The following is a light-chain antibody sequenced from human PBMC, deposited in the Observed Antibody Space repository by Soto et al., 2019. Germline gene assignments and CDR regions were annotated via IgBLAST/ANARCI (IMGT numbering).Light chain of an antibody. Sequence: QSVLTQPRSVSESPGQSVTISCTGTSSDVGGYNYVSWYQQHPGKAPKLMIYDVSKRPSGVPDHFSGSKSGNTASLTISGLRAEDEADYYCCSYAGTPYVFGTGTKVTVL. CDR1: SSDVGGYNY. J-gene: IGLJ1*01. CDR2: DVS. CDR3: CSYAGTPYV. V-gene: IGLV2-11*01.